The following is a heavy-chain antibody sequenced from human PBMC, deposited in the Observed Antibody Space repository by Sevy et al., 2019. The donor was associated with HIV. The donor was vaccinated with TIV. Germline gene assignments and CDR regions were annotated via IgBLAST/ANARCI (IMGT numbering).Heavy chain of an antibody. CDR3: ARSDSSGYYWGFDY. D-gene: IGHD3-22*01. V-gene: IGHV1-2*02. CDR2: INHNSGGT. J-gene: IGHJ4*02. Sequence: ASVKVSCKASGYTFTGYYMHWVRQAPGQGLEWMGWINHNSGGTNYAQKFQGRVTMTRDTSISTAYMELSRLRSDDTAVYYCARSDSSGYYWGFDYWGQGTLVTVSS. CDR1: GYTFTGYY.